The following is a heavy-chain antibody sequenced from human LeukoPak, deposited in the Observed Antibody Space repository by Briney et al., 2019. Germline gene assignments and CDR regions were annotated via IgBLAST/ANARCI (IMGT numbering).Heavy chain of an antibody. CDR2: IYTSGST. CDR3: ARDPLETEARRYYYDYYLDV. J-gene: IGHJ6*03. V-gene: IGHV4-61*02. CDR1: GFFIISGSHY. Sequence: PSETLSLTCTVCGFFIISGSHYGSWIRQPDGKGLEWIGRIYTSGSTNYNSSLKSRVTISVNTSKNQFSLKLSSVTAADTAVYYCARDPLETEARRYYYDYYLDVWGKGTTVTVSS. D-gene: IGHD3-3*01.